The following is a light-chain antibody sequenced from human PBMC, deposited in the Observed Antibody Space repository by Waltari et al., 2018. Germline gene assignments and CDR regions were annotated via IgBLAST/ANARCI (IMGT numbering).Light chain of an antibody. CDR2: DVN. CDR1: SSNAGDYFY. J-gene: IGLJ2*01. Sequence: QSALTQPRSVSGSPGQSVTIPCTGTSSNAGDYFYVSWYQQHPREAPQLMISDVNKRPSGVPDRFSGSKSGNTASLTISGLQADDEADYYCCSYAGFSTLVFGGGTRLTVL. V-gene: IGLV2-11*01. CDR3: CSYAGFSTLV.